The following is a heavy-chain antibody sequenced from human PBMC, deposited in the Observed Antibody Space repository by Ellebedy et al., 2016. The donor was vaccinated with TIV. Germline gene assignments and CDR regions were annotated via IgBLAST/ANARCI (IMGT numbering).Heavy chain of an antibody. V-gene: IGHV4-34*01. CDR2: INHTGGT. J-gene: IGHJ4*02. CDR3: STLGSKDY. D-gene: IGHD1-26*01. Sequence: MPSETLSLTCAVYGESFSGYWSWIRQPPGKGLEWIGEINHTGGTNYNPSLKSRVTMSVDMSKNQFSVNLSSVTAADTAVYYCSTLGSKDYWGQGTLVTVSS. CDR1: GESFSGY.